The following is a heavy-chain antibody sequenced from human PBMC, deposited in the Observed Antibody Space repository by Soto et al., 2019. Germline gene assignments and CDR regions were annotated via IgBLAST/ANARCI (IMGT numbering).Heavy chain of an antibody. CDR3: AKQESEWNDHFDY. V-gene: IGHV3-30*18. CDR2: ISYDGTAE. CDR1: GFSFSSYG. Sequence: QVQLVESGGGVVQPGRSLRLSCAASGFSFSSYGMHWVRQAPGKGLEWVAMISYDGTAEYYADSVKGRFTISRDNPKNVVSLQMNSLRAEDTAVYYCAKQESEWNDHFDYWGQGNLVNVSS. D-gene: IGHD1-1*01. J-gene: IGHJ4*02.